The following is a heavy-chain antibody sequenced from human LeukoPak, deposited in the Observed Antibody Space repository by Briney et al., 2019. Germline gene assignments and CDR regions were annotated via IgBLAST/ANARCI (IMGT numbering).Heavy chain of an antibody. J-gene: IGHJ3*02. Sequence: NASETLSLTCTVSGYSINSGYYWSWIRQPAGKGLEWIGRIYTSGSTNYNPSLKSRVTMSVDTSKNQFSLKLSSVTAADTAVYYCARQYSPTRDYDFWSGSGAFDIWGQGTMVTVSS. CDR1: GYSINSGYY. CDR2: IYTSGST. CDR3: ARQYSPTRDYDFWSGSGAFDI. D-gene: IGHD3-3*01. V-gene: IGHV4-4*07.